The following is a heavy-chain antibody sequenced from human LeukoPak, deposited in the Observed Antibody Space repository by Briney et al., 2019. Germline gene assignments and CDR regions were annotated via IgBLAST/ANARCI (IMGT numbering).Heavy chain of an antibody. CDR1: GYTFTGYY. V-gene: IGHV1-69*13. CDR3: ARRPFGGSYEYFDY. D-gene: IGHD1-26*01. Sequence: ASVKVSCKASGYTFTGYYMHWVRQAPGQGLEWMGGIIPIFGTANYAQKFQGRVTITADESTSTAYMELSSLRCEDTAVYYCARRPFGGSYEYFDYWGQGTLVTVSS. CDR2: IIPIFGTA. J-gene: IGHJ4*02.